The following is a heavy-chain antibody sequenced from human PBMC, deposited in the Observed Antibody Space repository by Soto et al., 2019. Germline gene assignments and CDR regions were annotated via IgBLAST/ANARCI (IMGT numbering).Heavy chain of an antibody. CDR3: GGEGWFDP. CDR2: IKQDGSEK. Sequence: EVQLVESGGGLVQPGGSLRLSCAASGFTFSSCWMSWVRQAPGKGLEWVANIKQDGSEKYYVDSVKGRFTISRDNAKNSLYLQMNSLRAEDTAVYYCGGEGWFDPWGQGTLVTVSS. J-gene: IGHJ5*02. CDR1: GFTFSSCW. V-gene: IGHV3-7*01.